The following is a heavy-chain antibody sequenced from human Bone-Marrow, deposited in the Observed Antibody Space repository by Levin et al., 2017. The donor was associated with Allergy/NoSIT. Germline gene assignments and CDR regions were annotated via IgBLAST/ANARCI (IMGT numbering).Heavy chain of an antibody. CDR2: VSDSGGGT. V-gene: IGHV3-23*01. D-gene: IGHD3-10*01. Sequence: ETLSLTCAASGFTFANYAMTWVRQGPGKGLEWVSTVSDSGGGTHYADSVEGRFTISRDNSKNTLYLQMNSLRAEDTAVYYCAKSFSYGSGYYYNAFDMWGQGTMVTVSS. CDR3: AKSFSYGSGYYYNAFDM. CDR1: GFTFANYA. J-gene: IGHJ3*02.